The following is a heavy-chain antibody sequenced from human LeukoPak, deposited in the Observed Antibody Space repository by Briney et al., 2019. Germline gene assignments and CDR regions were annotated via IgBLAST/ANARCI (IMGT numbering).Heavy chain of an antibody. CDR3: ARVYRSSSGYCFDY. V-gene: IGHV3-7*01. Sequence: GGSLRLSCAASGFTLTTYWMSWVRQAPGKGLEWVANIKQDGTEKYYVHSVKGRFTMSRDNAENSLYLQMDSLRAEDTAVYYCARVYRSSSGYCFDYWGQGTLVTVSS. J-gene: IGHJ4*02. CDR2: IKQDGTEK. D-gene: IGHD6-6*01. CDR1: GFTLTTYW.